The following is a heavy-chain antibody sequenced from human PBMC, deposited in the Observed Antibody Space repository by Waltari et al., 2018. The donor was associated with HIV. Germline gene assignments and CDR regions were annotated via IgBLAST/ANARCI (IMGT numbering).Heavy chain of an antibody. CDR1: GFTFTSSA. CDR2: SVVGSGKT. Sequence: QMQLVQSGPEVKKPGTSVKVSCKASGFTFTSSALQWVRQARGQRLEWIGWSVVGSGKTNYAQKFQERVTITRDMSTSTAYMELSSLRSEDTAVYYCAADGWVPDAFDIWGQGTMVTVSS. V-gene: IGHV1-58*01. D-gene: IGHD1-1*01. J-gene: IGHJ3*02. CDR3: AADGWVPDAFDI.